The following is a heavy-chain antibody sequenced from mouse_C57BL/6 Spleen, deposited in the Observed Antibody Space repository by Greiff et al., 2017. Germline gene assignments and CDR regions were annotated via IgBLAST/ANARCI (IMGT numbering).Heavy chain of an antibody. CDR3: ARQEDGSSYFDY. CDR1: GFTFSSYG. J-gene: IGHJ2*01. Sequence: EVQVVESGGDLVKPGGSLKLSCAASGFTFSSYGMSWVRQTPDKRLEWVATISSGGSYTYYPDSVKGRFTISRDNAKNTLYLQMSSLKSEDTAMYYCARQEDGSSYFDYWGQGTTLTVSS. CDR2: ISSGGSYT. V-gene: IGHV5-6*01. D-gene: IGHD1-1*01.